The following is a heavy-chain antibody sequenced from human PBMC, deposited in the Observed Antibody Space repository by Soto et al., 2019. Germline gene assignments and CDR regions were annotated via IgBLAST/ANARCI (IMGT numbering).Heavy chain of an antibody. CDR2: ISSSSSYI. CDR3: ARESAGAMVMRFDP. V-gene: IGHV3-21*01. D-gene: IGHD5-18*01. Sequence: GGSLRLSCAASGFTFSSYSMNWVRQAPGKGLEWVSSISSSSSYIYYADSVKGRFTISRDNAKNSLYLQMNSLRAEDTAVYYCARESAGAMVMRFDPWGQGTLVTVSS. J-gene: IGHJ5*02. CDR1: GFTFSSYS.